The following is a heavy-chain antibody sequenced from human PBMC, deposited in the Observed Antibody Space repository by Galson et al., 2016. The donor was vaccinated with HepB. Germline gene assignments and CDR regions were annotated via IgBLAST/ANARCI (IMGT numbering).Heavy chain of an antibody. J-gene: IGHJ6*02. CDR1: GDSVTSDITT. CDR2: TYYRSKTFT. CDR3: TRGYMQTGMNV. Sequence: CAISGDSVTSDITTWNWIRQSPSRGLEWLGRTYYRSKTFTDYSVSVKGRITINSDISRNQFSLQLDSVPPDDTAAYFCTRGYMQTGMNVWGQGTTVTVSS. D-gene: IGHD5-18*01. V-gene: IGHV6-1*01.